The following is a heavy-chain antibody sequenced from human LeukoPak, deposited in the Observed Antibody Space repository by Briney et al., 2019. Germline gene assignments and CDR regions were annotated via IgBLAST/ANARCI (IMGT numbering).Heavy chain of an antibody. D-gene: IGHD1-26*01. CDR1: GFTFDDYA. V-gene: IGHV3-43D*03. CDR2: ISWDGGST. J-gene: IGHJ4*02. Sequence: PGGSLRLSCAASGFTFDDYAMHWVRQAPGKGLEWVSLISWDGGSTYYADSVKGRFTISRDNSKNSLYLQMNSLRAEDTAVYYCARYSGTFSNSYFDCWGQGTLVTVSS. CDR3: ARYSGTFSNSYFDC.